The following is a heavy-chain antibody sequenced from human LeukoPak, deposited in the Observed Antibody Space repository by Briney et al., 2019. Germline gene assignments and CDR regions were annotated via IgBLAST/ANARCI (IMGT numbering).Heavy chain of an antibody. CDR3: AKVPSPMIVVVPDFDY. V-gene: IGHV3-23*01. CDR2: ISGSGGST. J-gene: IGHJ4*02. Sequence: PGGSLRLSCAASGFTFSSYAMSWVRQAPGKGLEWVSAISGSGGSTYYADSVKGRFTISRDNSKNTLYLQMNSLRAEDTAVYYCAKVPSPMIVVVPDFDYWGQGTLVTVSS. D-gene: IGHD3-22*01. CDR1: GFTFSSYA.